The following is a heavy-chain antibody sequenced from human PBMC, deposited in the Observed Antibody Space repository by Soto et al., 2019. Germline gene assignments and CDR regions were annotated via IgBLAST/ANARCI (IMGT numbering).Heavy chain of an antibody. CDR3: AKFFVETGSNSGWPWSFHY. CDR1: GFTFSNYA. CDR2: ISGSGGTT. J-gene: IGHJ4*02. Sequence: EVQLLESGGGLVQPGRSLRLSCAASGFTFSNYAMSWVRQAPGQGLDWVSAISGSGGTTYYADSVKGRFTISRDNSKHTLFPQMNSLRAEDAAVYYCAKFFVETGSNSGWPWSFHYWGQGTLVTVSS. D-gene: IGHD6-25*01. V-gene: IGHV3-23*01.